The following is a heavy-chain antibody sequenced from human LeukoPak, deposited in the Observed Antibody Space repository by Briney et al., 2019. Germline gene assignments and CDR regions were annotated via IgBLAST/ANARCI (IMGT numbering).Heavy chain of an antibody. V-gene: IGHV4-59*08. D-gene: IGHD2-2*01. J-gene: IGHJ4*02. CDR2: IYYSGST. CDR3: ARRGYCSSTSCSEDLYYFDY. Sequence: PSETLSLTCTVSGGSISSYYWSWIRQPPGKGLEWIGYIYYSGSTNYNTSLKSRVTISVDTSKNHFSLKLSPVTAADTAVYYCARRGYCSSTSCSEDLYYFDYWGQGTLVTVSS. CDR1: GGSISSYY.